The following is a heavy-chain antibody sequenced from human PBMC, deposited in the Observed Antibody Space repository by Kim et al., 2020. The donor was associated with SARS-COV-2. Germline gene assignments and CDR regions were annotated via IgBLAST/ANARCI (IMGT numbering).Heavy chain of an antibody. CDR2: ISHNGKNI. V-gene: IGHV3-48*03. CDR3: AKGMATLTSYYYGMDV. D-gene: IGHD5-12*01. Sequence: GGSLRLSCAASGFSFSSYEMNWVRQAPGKGLEWISHISHNGKNIYYADSVHGRFTISRDNAKNSLSLQVNSLRAEDTAIYYCAKGMATLTSYYYGMDVWGQGTTVTVSS. J-gene: IGHJ6*02. CDR1: GFSFSSYE.